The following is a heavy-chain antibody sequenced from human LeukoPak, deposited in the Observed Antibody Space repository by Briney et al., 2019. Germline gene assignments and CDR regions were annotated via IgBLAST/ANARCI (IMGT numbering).Heavy chain of an antibody. Sequence: ASVKVSCKASGYTFTSYYMHWVRQAPGQGLEWMGIINPSGGSTSYAQKFQGRVTMTRDTSTSTVYMELSSLRSEDTAVYYCARGYGHLLYDYVWGGYHTPRDAYYFDYWGQGTLVTVSS. J-gene: IGHJ4*02. CDR1: GYTFTSYY. CDR3: ARGYGHLLYDYVWGGYHTPRDAYYFDY. CDR2: INPSGGST. D-gene: IGHD3-16*02. V-gene: IGHV1-46*01.